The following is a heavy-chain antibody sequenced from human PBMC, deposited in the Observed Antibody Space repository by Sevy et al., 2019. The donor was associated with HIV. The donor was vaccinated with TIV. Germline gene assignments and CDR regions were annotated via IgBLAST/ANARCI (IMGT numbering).Heavy chain of an antibody. CDR2: IIPIFGTA. Sequence: ASVKVSCKASGGTFSSYAISWVRQAPGQGLEWMGGIIPIFGTANYAKKFQGRVTITADESTSKAYMELSSLRSEDTAVYYCARRGLATVTKRGAFDIWGQGTMVTVSS. CDR1: GGTFSSYA. J-gene: IGHJ3*02. CDR3: ARRGLATVTKRGAFDI. V-gene: IGHV1-69*13. D-gene: IGHD4-17*01.